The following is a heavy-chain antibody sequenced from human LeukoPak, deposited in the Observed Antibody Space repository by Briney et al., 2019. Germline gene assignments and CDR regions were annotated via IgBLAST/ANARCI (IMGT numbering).Heavy chain of an antibody. CDR1: VGSISRYY. J-gene: IGHJ3*02. Sequence: SYTLSLTCIVSVGSISRYYWRWIRQPPRTALEWIGYIYYIGSTNYNPSLKSRVTMSVGTSKNQFSLKLSSVTAADTAVYYCARYQTPMAAAGSRYAFDIWGQGTMVTVSS. CDR3: ARYQTPMAAAGSRYAFDI. CDR2: IYYIGST. D-gene: IGHD6-13*01. V-gene: IGHV4-59*07.